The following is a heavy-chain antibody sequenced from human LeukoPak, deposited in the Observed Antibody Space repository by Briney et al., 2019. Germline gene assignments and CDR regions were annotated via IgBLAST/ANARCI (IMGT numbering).Heavy chain of an antibody. CDR2: INHSGST. CDR3: ARARFYGGDPSSPFQY. D-gene: IGHD4-23*01. CDR1: GGSFIGYY. Sequence: PSETLSLTWAVYGGSFIGYYWSWSRQSPGNGLEWIGEINHSGSTNHNLSLKSRVTISVDMSKNEFSLKLSSVTAADTAVYYCARARFYGGDPSSPFQYWGQGTLVAVSS. V-gene: IGHV4-34*01. J-gene: IGHJ1*01.